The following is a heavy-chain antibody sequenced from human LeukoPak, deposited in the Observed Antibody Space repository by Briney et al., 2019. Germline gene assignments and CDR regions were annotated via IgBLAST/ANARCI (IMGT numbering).Heavy chain of an antibody. CDR2: IYYSGST. CDR3: AGSRDGYNYV. D-gene: IGHD5-24*01. V-gene: IGHV4-59*01. CDR1: GGSISSYY. J-gene: IGHJ4*02. Sequence: SETLSLTCTVSGGSISSYYWSWIRQPPGKGLEWIGYIYYSGSTNYNPSLKSRVTISVDPSKNQSSLKLSSVTAADTAVYYCAGSRDGYNYVWGQGTLVTVSS.